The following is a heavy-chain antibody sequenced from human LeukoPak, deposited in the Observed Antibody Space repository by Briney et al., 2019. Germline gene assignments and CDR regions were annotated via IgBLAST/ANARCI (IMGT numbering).Heavy chain of an antibody. D-gene: IGHD2-21*01. V-gene: IGHV4-39*01. CDR3: ARHIVVVSTPADWFDP. CDR2: IYYSGST. CDR1: GGSISSSSHY. Sequence: SETPSLTCTVSGGSISSSSHYWGWIRQPPGRGLEWIGSIYYSGSTYYNPSLKSRVTISVDTSKNQFSLKLSSVSAADTAVYHCARHIVVVSTPADWFDPWGQGTLVTVSS. J-gene: IGHJ5*02.